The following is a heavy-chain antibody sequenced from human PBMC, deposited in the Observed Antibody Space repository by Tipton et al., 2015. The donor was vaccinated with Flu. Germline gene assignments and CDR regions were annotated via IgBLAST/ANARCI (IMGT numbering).Heavy chain of an antibody. V-gene: IGHV4-34*01. CDR1: GGSFSGYY. J-gene: IGHJ5*02. Sequence: QLVQSGAEVKPSETLSLTCAVYGGSFSGYYWSWIRQPPGKGLEWIGEINHSGSTNYNPSLKSRVTISVDTSKNQFSLKLSSVTAADTAVYYCARRTKGTMVRGVIVNWFDPWGQGTLVTVSS. CDR3: ARRTKGTMVRGVIVNWFDP. CDR2: INHSGST. D-gene: IGHD3-10*01.